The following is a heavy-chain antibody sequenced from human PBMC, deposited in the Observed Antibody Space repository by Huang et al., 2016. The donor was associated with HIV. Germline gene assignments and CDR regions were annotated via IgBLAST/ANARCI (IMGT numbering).Heavy chain of an antibody. CDR2: IIPMFGTP. Sequence: VKVSCKASGGTFSKYAISWVRQAPGQGLEWMGGIIPMFGTPNYASKFQGRVTITAEDSTSTTYVEVSSLRSEDTALYYCARGQLGSYGDYDVLYWGQGTLVTVSS. J-gene: IGHJ4*02. CDR1: GGTFSKYA. CDR3: ARGQLGSYGDYDVLY. D-gene: IGHD4-17*01. V-gene: IGHV1-69*01.